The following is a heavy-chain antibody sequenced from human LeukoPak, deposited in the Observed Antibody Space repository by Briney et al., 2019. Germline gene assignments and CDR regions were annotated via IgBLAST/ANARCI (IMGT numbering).Heavy chain of an antibody. J-gene: IGHJ1*01. CDR1: GDSISDKYW. CDR2: VYRSGGT. CDR3: ASEKIAYCGGDCYSRYFQH. D-gene: IGHD2-21*02. Sequence: SETLSLTCAVSGDSISDKYWWRWVRQFPDKGLEWIGEVYRSGGTSYNPSLKSRVTVSIDYSKNQFSLNLRSVTAADTAVYYCASEKIAYCGGDCYSRYFQHWGQGTLVTVSS. V-gene: IGHV4-4*02.